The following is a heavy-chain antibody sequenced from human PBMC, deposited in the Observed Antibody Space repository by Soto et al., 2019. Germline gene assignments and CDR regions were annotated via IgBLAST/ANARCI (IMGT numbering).Heavy chain of an antibody. CDR1: GESISSSSFY. V-gene: IGHV4-39*01. J-gene: IGHJ4*02. CDR2: IYYSGRS. D-gene: IGHD4-4*01. Sequence: NPSETLSLTCTVSGESISSSSFYWGVIRQAPGKGLEWIGSIYYSGRSYYNPSLKSRVSISIDTSKSQFSLKLNSVSAADTAVYYCARQRTTVVTQAYFDYWGQGALVTVSS. CDR3: ARQRTTVVTQAYFDY.